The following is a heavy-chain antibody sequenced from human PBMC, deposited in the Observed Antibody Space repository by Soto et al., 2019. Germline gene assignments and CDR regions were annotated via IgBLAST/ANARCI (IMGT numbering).Heavy chain of an antibody. V-gene: IGHV4-39*01. J-gene: IGHJ1*01. CDR1: GGSISSSSYY. CDR2: IYYSGST. D-gene: IGHD2-2*01. CDR3: ARSGRRLDIVLVPAARLGAYFQH. Sequence: QLQLQESGPGLVKPSETLSLTCTVSGGSISSSSYYWGWIRQPPGKGLEWIGSIYYSGSTYYNPSLKSRVTISVDTSKNQFSLKLSSVTAADTAVYYCARSGRRLDIVLVPAARLGAYFQHWGQGTLVTVSS.